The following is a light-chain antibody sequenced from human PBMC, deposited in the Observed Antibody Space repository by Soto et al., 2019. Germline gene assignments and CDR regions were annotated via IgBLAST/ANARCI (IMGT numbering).Light chain of an antibody. Sequence: DIQMTQSPSTLSASVGDRVSITCRASESISSWWAWYQQKPGKAPKILINKASNLESGVPSRFSGSGSGTEFTLTISSLQPDDFATYYCQQYNTYPLTFGGGTKVEIK. V-gene: IGKV1-5*03. CDR1: ESISSW. J-gene: IGKJ4*01. CDR2: KAS. CDR3: QQYNTYPLT.